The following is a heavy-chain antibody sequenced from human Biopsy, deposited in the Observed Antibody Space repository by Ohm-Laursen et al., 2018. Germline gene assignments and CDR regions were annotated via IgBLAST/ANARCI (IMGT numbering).Heavy chain of an antibody. D-gene: IGHD5-18*01. Sequence: GTLSLTCTVSGDSINNYYWSWIRQPAGKGLEWIGRIYTSGSPNYNLSLESRVTISVDTSKNQFSLKLSSVTAADTAVYFCARGSSYGYDFDYWGQGTLVAVSS. CDR1: GDSINNYY. CDR3: ARGSSYGYDFDY. CDR2: IYTSGSP. V-gene: IGHV4-4*07. J-gene: IGHJ4*02.